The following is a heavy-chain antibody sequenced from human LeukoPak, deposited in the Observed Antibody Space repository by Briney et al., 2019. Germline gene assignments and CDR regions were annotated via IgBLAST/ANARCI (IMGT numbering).Heavy chain of an antibody. CDR3: ARDLDGDYGWHFDL. CDR2: ISSSSNYI. Sequence: GGSLRLSCAASGFTFSSFSMNWVRQAPGKGLEWVSSISSSSNYIYYADSVRGRFTISRDNAKNSLSLQLNSLRVEDTAVYYCARDLDGDYGWHFDLWGRGTLVTVSS. D-gene: IGHD4-17*01. CDR1: GFTFSSFS. J-gene: IGHJ2*01. V-gene: IGHV3-21*01.